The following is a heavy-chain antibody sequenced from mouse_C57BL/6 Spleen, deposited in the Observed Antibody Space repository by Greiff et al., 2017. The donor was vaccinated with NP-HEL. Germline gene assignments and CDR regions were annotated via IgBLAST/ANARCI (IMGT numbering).Heavy chain of an antibody. D-gene: IGHD1-1*01. V-gene: IGHV3-6*01. CDR1: GYSITSGYY. CDR2: ISYDGSN. CDR3: AYGSSYLPFAY. Sequence: EVQLQESGPGLVKPSQSLSLTCSVTGYSITSGYYWNWIRQFPGNKLEWMGYISYDGSNNYNPSLKNRISITRDTSKNQFFLKLNSVTTEDTATYYCAYGSSYLPFAYWGQGTLVTVSA. J-gene: IGHJ3*01.